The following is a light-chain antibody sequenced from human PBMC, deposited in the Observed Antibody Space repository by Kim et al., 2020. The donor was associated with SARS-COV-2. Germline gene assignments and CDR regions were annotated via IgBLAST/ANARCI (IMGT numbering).Light chain of an antibody. CDR3: SAWDSSLSAVV. CDR2: RNN. V-gene: IGLV10-54*01. Sequence: LTQPPSVSKGLRQTATLTCTGNSNNVGNQGAAWLQQHQGHPPKLLSYRNNNRPSGISERLSAYRSGNTASLTITGLQPEDEADYYCSAWDSSLSAVVFGGGTQRPS. J-gene: IGLJ2*01. CDR1: SNNVGNQG.